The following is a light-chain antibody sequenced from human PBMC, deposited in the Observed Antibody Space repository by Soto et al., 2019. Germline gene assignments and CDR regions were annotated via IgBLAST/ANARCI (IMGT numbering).Light chain of an antibody. V-gene: IGKV1-39*01. CDR3: QQSYSSPYT. CDR2: AAS. J-gene: IGKJ4*01. CDR1: QNISTY. Sequence: DIQMTQSPSSLSTSVGDRVTVTCRASQNISTYLHWYQQKPGKAPDLLIYAASTLQSGVQSRFSGSGSGTDFTLTISTLQPEDFASYYCQQSYSSPYTFGGGTQVDVK.